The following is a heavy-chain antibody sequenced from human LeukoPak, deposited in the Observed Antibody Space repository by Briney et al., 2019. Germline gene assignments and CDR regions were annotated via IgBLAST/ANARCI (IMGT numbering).Heavy chain of an antibody. CDR1: GGSISSGSYY. Sequence: PSQTLSLTCTVSGGSISSGSYYWSWIRQPAGKALEWIGRIYTSGGTNYNPSLKSRVTISVDTSKNQFSLKLSSVTAADTAVYFCATERLGYCSGGSCYPFDYWGQGILVTVSS. V-gene: IGHV4-61*02. D-gene: IGHD2-15*01. J-gene: IGHJ4*02. CDR3: ATERLGYCSGGSCYPFDY. CDR2: IYTSGGT.